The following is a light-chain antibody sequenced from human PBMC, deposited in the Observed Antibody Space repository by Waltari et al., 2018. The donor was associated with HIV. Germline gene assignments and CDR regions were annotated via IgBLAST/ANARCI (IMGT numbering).Light chain of an antibody. Sequence: EIVLTQSPGTLSLSPGESATLSCRASQTISNDYLVWYHQKPGQAPILLIYGASSRATGIPGRFSGSGSGTDFTLTITRLEPEDFAVYYCQQYHTTPFTFGQGTRLEIK. V-gene: IGKV3-20*01. CDR3: QQYHTTPFT. CDR2: GAS. CDR1: QTISNDY. J-gene: IGKJ5*01.